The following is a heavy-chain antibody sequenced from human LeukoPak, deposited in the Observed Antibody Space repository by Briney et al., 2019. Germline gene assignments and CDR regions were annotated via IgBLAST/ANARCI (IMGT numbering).Heavy chain of an antibody. CDR3: ARLYGSGRLYGMDV. CDR2: IIPIFGTA. Sequence: GASVKVSCKASGGTFSSYAISWVRQAPGQGLEWMGGIIPIFGTANYAQKFQGRVTITADESTSTAYMELSSLRSEDTAVYYGARLYGSGRLYGMDVWGKGTTVTVSS. J-gene: IGHJ6*04. D-gene: IGHD3-10*01. V-gene: IGHV1-69*13. CDR1: GGTFSSYA.